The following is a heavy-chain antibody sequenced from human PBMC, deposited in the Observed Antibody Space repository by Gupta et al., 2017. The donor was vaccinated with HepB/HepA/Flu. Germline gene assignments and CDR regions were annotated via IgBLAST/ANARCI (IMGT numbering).Heavy chain of an antibody. CDR1: GFIFRNYV. CDR2: ISVSGGST. V-gene: IGHV3-23*01. CDR3: ANSGSYYGPFDY. Sequence: EVQLLESGGGLVQPGGSLRLSCATSGFIFRNYVMNWVRQAPGKGLEWVSGISVSGGSTYYADSVEGRLTISRDTSKNTRYLQMNSLRAEDTALYFCANSGSYYGPFDYWGRGTLVTVTS. D-gene: IGHD1-26*01. J-gene: IGHJ4*02.